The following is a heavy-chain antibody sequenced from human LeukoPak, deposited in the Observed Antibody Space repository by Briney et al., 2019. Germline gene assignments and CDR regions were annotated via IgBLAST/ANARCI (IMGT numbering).Heavy chain of an antibody. V-gene: IGHV3-21*01. J-gene: IGHJ3*02. CDR3: AGDYEGNLAFDI. CDR1: GFTFDNFA. D-gene: IGHD4-23*01. CDR2: ISSSSTYI. Sequence: GGSLRLSCAASGFTFDNFAMSWVRQAPGKGLEWVSSISSSSTYIYYADSLEGRFTISRDNVRNSLYLQMNSLRAEDTAVYYCAGDYEGNLAFDIWGQGTMVTVSS.